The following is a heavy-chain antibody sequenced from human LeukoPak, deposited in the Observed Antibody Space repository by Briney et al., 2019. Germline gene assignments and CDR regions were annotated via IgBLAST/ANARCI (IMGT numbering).Heavy chain of an antibody. Sequence: GASVKVCCKASGYTFTGYYMHWVRQAPGQGVEWVGWINPNSGGTNYAQKFQGRVTMTRDTSISTAYMELSSLRSEDTAVYYCARGVFWSGYYRYYYYGMDIWGQGTTVTVSS. CDR3: ARGVFWSGYYRYYYYGMDI. D-gene: IGHD3-3*01. CDR2: INPNSGGT. J-gene: IGHJ6*02. CDR1: GYTFTGYY. V-gene: IGHV1-2*02.